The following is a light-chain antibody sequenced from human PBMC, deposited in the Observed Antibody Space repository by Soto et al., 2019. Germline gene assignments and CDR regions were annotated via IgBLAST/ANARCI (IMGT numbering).Light chain of an antibody. V-gene: IGKV3-15*01. Sequence: ERVMTQSPATLSVSPGERATLSCRAIQSVGSSLAWYQHKPGQAPRPLIFGASSRATVVPARFSGSGSGTEFTLTINSLQSEDFAVYFCQQYDNLPLTFGPGTKVDIK. J-gene: IGKJ3*01. CDR2: GAS. CDR1: QSVGSS. CDR3: QQYDNLPLT.